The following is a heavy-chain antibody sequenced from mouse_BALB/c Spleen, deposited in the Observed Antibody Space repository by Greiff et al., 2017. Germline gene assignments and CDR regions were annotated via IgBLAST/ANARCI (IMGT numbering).Heavy chain of an antibody. V-gene: IGHV3-6*02. CDR2: ISYDGSN. CDR1: GYSITSGYY. Sequence: QLQESGPGLVKPSQSLSLTCSVTGYSITSGYYWNWIRQFPGNKLEWMGYISYDGSNNYNPSLKNRISITRDTSKNQFFLKLNSVTTEDTATYYCAGGHRWYFDVWGAGTTVTVSS. D-gene: IGHD3-1*01. CDR3: AGGHRWYFDV. J-gene: IGHJ1*01.